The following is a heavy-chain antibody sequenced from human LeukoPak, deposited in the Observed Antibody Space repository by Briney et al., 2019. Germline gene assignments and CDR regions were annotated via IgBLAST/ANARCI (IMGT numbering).Heavy chain of an antibody. CDR2: ISAYNGNT. CDR3: ATVRRYYDSSGYPPEY. Sequence: ASVKVSCKASGYTFTSYGISWVRQAPGQGLEWMGWISAYNGNTNYAQKFQGRVTMTEDTSTDTAYMELSNLRSEDTAVYYCATVRRYYDSSGYPPEYWGQGTLVTVSS. D-gene: IGHD3-22*01. J-gene: IGHJ4*02. CDR1: GYTFTSYG. V-gene: IGHV1-18*01.